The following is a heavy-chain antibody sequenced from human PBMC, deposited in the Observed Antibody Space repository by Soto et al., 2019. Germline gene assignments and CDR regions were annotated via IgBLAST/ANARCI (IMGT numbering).Heavy chain of an antibody. V-gene: IGHV1-69*13. CDR1: GGTLSSYA. CDR2: IIPIFGTA. Sequence: GASVKVSCKASGGTLSSYAISWVRQAPGQGLEWMGGIIPIFGTANYAQKFQGRVTITADESTSTAYMGLSSLRSEDTAVYYCARGGTTVINYYYYGMDVWGQGTTVTVSS. CDR3: ARGGTTVINYYYYGMDV. D-gene: IGHD4-4*01. J-gene: IGHJ6*02.